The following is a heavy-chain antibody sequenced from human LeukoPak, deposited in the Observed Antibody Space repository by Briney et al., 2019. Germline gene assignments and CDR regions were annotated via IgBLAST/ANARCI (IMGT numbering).Heavy chain of an antibody. Sequence: PGGALGLSCAAAGFIFSSFCMHWGRQAPGKGLEGGGFIRYDGSIKYYADSVKGRFTVSRDNSNNTLYLQMNSLRAEDTAVYYCAKDWSYRGWAYYFDYWGQGTLVTVSS. V-gene: IGHV3-30*02. J-gene: IGHJ4*02. D-gene: IGHD6-19*01. CDR2: IRYDGSIK. CDR1: GFIFSSFC. CDR3: AKDWSYRGWAYYFDY.